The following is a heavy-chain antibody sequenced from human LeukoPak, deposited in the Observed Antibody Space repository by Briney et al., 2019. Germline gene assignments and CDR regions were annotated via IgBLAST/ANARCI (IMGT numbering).Heavy chain of an antibody. J-gene: IGHJ4*02. V-gene: IGHV1-2*02. CDR1: GYAFTGYY. Sequence: SVKVSCKASGYAFTGYYMDWVRQAPGQGLEWMGWSNPNIGGTNYAQKFQGRVTMTRHTSISTAYMALSRLRSDDTAVYYCARGPKPILVTTVFVYWGQGTLVTVSS. CDR3: ARGPKPILVTTVFVY. CDR2: SNPNIGGT. D-gene: IGHD4-17*01.